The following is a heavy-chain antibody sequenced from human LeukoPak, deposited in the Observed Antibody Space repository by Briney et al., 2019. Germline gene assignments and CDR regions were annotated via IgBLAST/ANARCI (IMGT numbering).Heavy chain of an antibody. CDR2: IYYSGST. CDR3: ERLTPGVIMP. V-gene: IGHV4-39*01. CDR1: GGSISSSSYY. J-gene: IGHJ5*02. Sequence: SETLSLTCTVSGGSISSSSYYWGWIRQPPGKGLEWIGSIYYSGSTYYNPSRKSRVTISVDTSKNQFSLNLSSVTAADTAVSYCERLTPGVIMPWGQGTLVTVAS. D-gene: IGHD3-3*01.